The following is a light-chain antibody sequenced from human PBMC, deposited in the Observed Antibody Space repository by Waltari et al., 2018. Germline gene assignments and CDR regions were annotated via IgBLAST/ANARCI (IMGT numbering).Light chain of an antibody. V-gene: IGKV1-12*01. CDR2: SAS. J-gene: IGKJ1*01. CDR1: QGVRTN. CDR3: QQATSFPRT. Sequence: DIQMTQSPSSVSASVGDRVTITCRASQGVRTNLAWYQQKPGKAPSLLIYSASTLQSGVPSRFSGSGSGTEFTLTISSLQPEDFASYYCQQATSFPRTFGQGTKVEVK.